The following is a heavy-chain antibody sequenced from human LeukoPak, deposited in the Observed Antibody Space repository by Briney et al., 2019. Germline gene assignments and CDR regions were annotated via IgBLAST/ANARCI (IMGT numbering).Heavy chain of an antibody. CDR1: GFTFSSYA. J-gene: IGHJ5*02. CDR2: INQYGSER. D-gene: IGHD3-16*01. CDR3: ARLLGESTIYDL. Sequence: GGSLRLSCAASGFTFSSYAMSWVRQAPGKGLEWVASINQYGSERYNVDSVKGRFIISRDNAKNSVSLQLNSLTAEDTAMYYCARLLGESTIYDLWGQGTLVTVSS. V-gene: IGHV3-7*01.